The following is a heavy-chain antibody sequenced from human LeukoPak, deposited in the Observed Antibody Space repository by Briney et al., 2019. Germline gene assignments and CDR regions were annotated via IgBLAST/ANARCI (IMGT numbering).Heavy chain of an antibody. V-gene: IGHV4-34*01. D-gene: IGHD3-16*02. CDR2: INHSGST. Sequence: SETLSLTCAVYGGSFSGYYWSWIRQPPGKGLEWIGEINHSGSTNYNPSLKSRVTISVDTSKNQFSLKLSSVTAADTAVYYCARAHYDYVWGSYRYTGFDYWGQGTLVTVSS. CDR1: GGSFSGYY. CDR3: ARAHYDYVWGSYRYTGFDY. J-gene: IGHJ4*02.